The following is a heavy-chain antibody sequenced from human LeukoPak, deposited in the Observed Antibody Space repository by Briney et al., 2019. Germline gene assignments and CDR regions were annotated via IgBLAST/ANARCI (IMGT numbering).Heavy chain of an antibody. Sequence: PGGSLRLSCAASGFTFSDSTMHWVRQASGKGLEWVGRIRSRSNNYATAYAASVKGRFTISRDDSKNTAYLQMNSLKTEDTAVYYCTRHVTFGGPLWGRGTLVTVSS. CDR3: TRHVTFGGPL. J-gene: IGHJ4*02. CDR1: GFTFSDST. D-gene: IGHD3-3*01. CDR2: IRSRSNNYAT. V-gene: IGHV3-73*01.